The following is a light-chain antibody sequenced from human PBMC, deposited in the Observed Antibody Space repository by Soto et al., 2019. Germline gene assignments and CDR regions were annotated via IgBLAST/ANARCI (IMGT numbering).Light chain of an antibody. CDR3: LQDYIYPYT. CDR1: QSVSGW. CDR2: SAS. V-gene: IGKV1-5*01. Sequence: DIQMTQSPSTLSASVGDRVTITCRASQSVSGWLAWYQQKPGKAPKLLIHSASLLQDGVPPRFSGGGSGTDFTLTIDSLQPEDFATYYCLQDYIYPYTFGQGTKVDIK. J-gene: IGKJ2*01.